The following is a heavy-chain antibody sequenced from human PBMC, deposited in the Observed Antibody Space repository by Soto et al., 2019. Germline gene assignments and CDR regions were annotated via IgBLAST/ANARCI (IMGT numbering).Heavy chain of an antibody. D-gene: IGHD1-26*01. J-gene: IGHJ6*02. CDR2: IKQDGSEK. CDR1: GFTFSSYW. V-gene: IGHV3-7*01. Sequence: GGSLRLSCAASGFTFSSYWMSWVRQAPGKGLEWVANIKQDGSEKYYVDSVKGRFTISRDNAKNSLYLQMNSLRAEDTAVYYCARLVGATLVYYYYGMDVWGQGTTVTVSS. CDR3: ARLVGATLVYYYYGMDV.